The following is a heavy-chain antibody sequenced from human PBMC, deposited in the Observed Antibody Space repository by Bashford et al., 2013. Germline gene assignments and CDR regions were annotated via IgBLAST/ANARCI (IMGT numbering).Heavy chain of an antibody. J-gene: IGHJ3*01. CDR2: VNPNSGDT. CDR3: ARDGPVVGVWNAFDV. Sequence: WVRQAPGQGLEWMGWVNPNSGDTNYAQKFQGRVTMTRDTSISTAYMELSSLRSDDTAVYFCARDGPVVGVWNAFDVWGQGTVVTVSS. V-gene: IGHV1-2*02. D-gene: IGHD1-26*01.